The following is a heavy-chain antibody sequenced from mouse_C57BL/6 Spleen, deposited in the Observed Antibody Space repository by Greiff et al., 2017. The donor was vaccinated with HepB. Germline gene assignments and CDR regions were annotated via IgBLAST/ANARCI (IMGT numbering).Heavy chain of an antibody. V-gene: IGHV1-4*01. D-gene: IGHD1-3*01. CDR2: LNPSSGYT. CDR3: ARWKVLFDD. CDR1: GYTFTSYT. Sequence: QVQLKQSGAELARPGASVKMSCKASGYTFTSYTMHWVKQRPGQGLEWIGYLNPSSGYTKYNQKFKDKATLTADKSSSTAYMQLSSLTSEDSAVYYCARWKVLFDDWGQGTTLTVSS. J-gene: IGHJ2*01.